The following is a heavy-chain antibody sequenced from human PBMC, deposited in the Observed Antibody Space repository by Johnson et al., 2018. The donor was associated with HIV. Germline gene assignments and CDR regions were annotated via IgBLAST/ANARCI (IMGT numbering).Heavy chain of an antibody. J-gene: IGHJ3*02. CDR2: IRYDGSNK. Sequence: QEQLVESGGGVVQPGGSLRLSCAASGFTFSSYGMHWVRQAPGKGLEWVAFIRYDGSNKYYADSVKGRFTISRDNSKNTLYLQMNSLRAEDTAVYYCAGEYYDSSGYYRLFAFDIWGQGTMVTVSS. D-gene: IGHD3-22*01. CDR1: GFTFSSYG. V-gene: IGHV3-30*02. CDR3: AGEYYDSSGYYRLFAFDI.